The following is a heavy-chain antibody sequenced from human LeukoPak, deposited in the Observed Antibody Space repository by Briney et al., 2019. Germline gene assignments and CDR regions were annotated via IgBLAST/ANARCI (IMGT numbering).Heavy chain of an antibody. CDR3: ASNRYSGSFDFDY. Sequence: GGSLRLSCAASGFTFSSYWMNWVRHVPGKGLVWVSRISGDGSITTYADSVKGRFTISRDNAKNTLYLQMNSLRAEDTAVYYCASNRYSGSFDFDYWGQGTLVTVSS. J-gene: IGHJ4*02. V-gene: IGHV3-74*01. D-gene: IGHD1-26*01. CDR2: ISGDGSIT. CDR1: GFTFSSYW.